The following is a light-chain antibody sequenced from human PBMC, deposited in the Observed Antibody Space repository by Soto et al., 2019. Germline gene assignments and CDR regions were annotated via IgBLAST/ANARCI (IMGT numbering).Light chain of an antibody. CDR2: DAS. CDR3: QQRSNRPLT. V-gene: IGKV3-11*01. CDR1: QSVSSY. Sequence: EIVLTQSPATLSLSPGERATLSCRASQSVSSYLAWYQHKPGQAPRLLLYDASHRATGIPARFSGSGSGTDFTLTSSSLEPEDFAVYYCQQRSNRPLTFGQGTKVEIK. J-gene: IGKJ1*01.